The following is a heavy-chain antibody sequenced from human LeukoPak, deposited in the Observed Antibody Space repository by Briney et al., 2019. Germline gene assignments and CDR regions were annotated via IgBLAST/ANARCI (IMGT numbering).Heavy chain of an antibody. CDR2: ISAYNGNT. CDR1: GYTFTSYG. CDR3: ARGSPWLWLGPPYYFDY. V-gene: IGHV1-18*01. J-gene: IGHJ4*02. D-gene: IGHD6-19*01. Sequence: ASVKVSCKASGYTFTSYGISWVRQAPGQGLEWMGWISAYNGNTNYAQKLQGRVTMTTDTSTSTAYMELRSLRSDDTAVYYCARGSPWLWLGPPYYFDYWGQGALVTVSS.